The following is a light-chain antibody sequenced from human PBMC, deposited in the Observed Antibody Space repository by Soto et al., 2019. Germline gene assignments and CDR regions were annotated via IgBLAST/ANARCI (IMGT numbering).Light chain of an antibody. V-gene: IGLV1-47*01. CDR2: RNN. CDR3: AAWDDSLSGPGV. CDR1: SSNIGSNY. Sequence: QSVLTQPTSASGTPGQRVTISCSRSSSNIGSNYVYWYQQLPGTAPKLLIYRNNQRPSGVPDRFSGSKSGTSASLAISGLRSEDEADYYCAAWDDSLSGPGVFGGGTKLTVL. J-gene: IGLJ2*01.